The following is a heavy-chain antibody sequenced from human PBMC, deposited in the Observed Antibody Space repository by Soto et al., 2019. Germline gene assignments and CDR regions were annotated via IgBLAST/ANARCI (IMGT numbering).Heavy chain of an antibody. CDR1: GYTFTGYY. Sequence: QVQLVQSGAEVKKPGASVKVSCKASGYTFTGYYMHWVRQAPGQGLEWMGWINPNSGGTNYAQKFQGWVTMTRDTSISTAYMELSRLRSDDTAVYYCARAHMVRGVNTCPYYYYGMDVWGQGTTVTVSS. CDR3: ARAHMVRGVNTCPYYYYGMDV. CDR2: INPNSGGT. V-gene: IGHV1-2*04. J-gene: IGHJ6*02. D-gene: IGHD3-10*01.